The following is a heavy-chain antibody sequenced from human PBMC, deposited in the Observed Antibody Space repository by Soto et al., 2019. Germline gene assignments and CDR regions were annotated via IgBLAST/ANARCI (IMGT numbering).Heavy chain of an antibody. J-gene: IGHJ5*02. V-gene: IGHV3-11*01. CDR3: AREIAIYYDYIWGSYRKIQPNWFDP. Sequence: QVQLVESGGGLVQPGGSLRLSCAASGFTFSDYYMSWIRQAPGKGLEWVSYISSSGSTIYYADSVKGRFTISRDNAKNSLYLQMNSLRAEDTAVYYCAREIAIYYDYIWGSYRKIQPNWFDPWGQGTLVTVSS. D-gene: IGHD3-16*02. CDR2: ISSSGSTI. CDR1: GFTFSDYY.